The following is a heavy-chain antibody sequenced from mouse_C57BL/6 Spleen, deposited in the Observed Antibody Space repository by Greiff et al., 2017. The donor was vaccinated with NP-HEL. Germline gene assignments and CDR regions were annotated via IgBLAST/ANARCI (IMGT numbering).Heavy chain of an antibody. Sequence: QVLLQQSGPELVKPGASVKISCKASGYAFSSSWMNWVKQRPGKGLEWIGRIYPGDGDTNYNGKFKGKATLTADKSSSTAYMQLSSLTSEDSAVYFCARDYYGSSYDAMDYWGQGTSVTVSS. CDR2: IYPGDGDT. J-gene: IGHJ4*01. CDR3: ARDYYGSSYDAMDY. V-gene: IGHV1-82*01. D-gene: IGHD1-1*01. CDR1: GYAFSSSW.